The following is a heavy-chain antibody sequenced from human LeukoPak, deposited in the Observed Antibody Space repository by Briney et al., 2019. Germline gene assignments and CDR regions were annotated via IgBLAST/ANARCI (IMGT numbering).Heavy chain of an antibody. V-gene: IGHV3-21*01. D-gene: IGHD2-2*01. CDR3: TSARDQLFDY. Sequence: GGSLRLSCAASGFTFSSYSMNWVRQAPGKGLEWVSSISSSSSYIYYADSVKGRFTISRDNAKNSLYLQMNSLRTEDTAVYYCTSARDQLFDYWGQGTLVTVSS. CDR2: ISSSSSYI. CDR1: GFTFSSYS. J-gene: IGHJ4*02.